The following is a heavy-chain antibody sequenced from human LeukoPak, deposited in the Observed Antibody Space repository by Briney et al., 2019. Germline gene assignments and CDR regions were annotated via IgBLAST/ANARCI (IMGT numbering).Heavy chain of an antibody. J-gene: IGHJ6*03. V-gene: IGHV4-39*01. CDR1: GGSISSSSYY. CDR2: IYYSGST. CDR3: ARHTISTSPYYYYYMDV. Sequence: PSETLSLTCTVSGGSISSSSYYWGWIRRPPGKGLEWIGSIYYSGSTYYNPSLKSRVTISVDTSKNQFSLKLSSVTAADTAVYYCARHTISTSPYYYYYMDVWGKGTTVTVSS. D-gene: IGHD2-2*01.